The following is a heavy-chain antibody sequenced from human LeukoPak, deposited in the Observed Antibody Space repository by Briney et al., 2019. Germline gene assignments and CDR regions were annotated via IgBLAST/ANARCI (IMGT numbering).Heavy chain of an antibody. CDR3: ARGTTHNYYYYYYMDV. Sequence: SVNVSCKASGVTFSSYAISWVRQAPGQGLEWMGGIIPIFGTANYAQKFQGRVTITADKSTSTAYMELSRLRSEDTDVYYCARGTTHNYYYYYYMDVWGKGTTVTVSS. CDR2: IIPIFGTA. CDR1: GVTFSSYA. V-gene: IGHV1-69*06. D-gene: IGHD1-14*01. J-gene: IGHJ6*03.